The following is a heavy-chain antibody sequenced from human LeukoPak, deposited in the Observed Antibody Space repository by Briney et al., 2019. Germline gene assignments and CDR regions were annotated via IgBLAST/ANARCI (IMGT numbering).Heavy chain of an antibody. Sequence: SETLSLTCTVSGGSISSSSYYWGWIRQPPGKGLEWIGSIYNSGSTYYNPSLKSRVTISVDTSENQVSLKLSSVTAADTAVYYCGRHGITIFGVVTKRRGWFDPWGQGTLVTVSS. J-gene: IGHJ5*02. D-gene: IGHD3-3*01. CDR3: GRHGITIFGVVTKRRGWFDP. CDR2: IYNSGST. CDR1: GGSISSSSYY. V-gene: IGHV4-39*07.